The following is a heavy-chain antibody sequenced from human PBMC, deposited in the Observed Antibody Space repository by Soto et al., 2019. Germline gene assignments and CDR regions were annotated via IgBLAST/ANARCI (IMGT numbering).Heavy chain of an antibody. CDR3: AKSVGQWLVGHFDY. CDR1: GFTFSSYG. V-gene: IGHV3-30*18. Sequence: GGSLRLSCAASGFTFSSYGMNWVRQAPGKGLEWVAVISYDGSNKYYADSVKGRFTISRDSSKNMLYLQMNSLRAEDTAVYYCAKSVGQWLVGHFDYWGQGTLVTVSS. D-gene: IGHD6-19*01. J-gene: IGHJ4*02. CDR2: ISYDGSNK.